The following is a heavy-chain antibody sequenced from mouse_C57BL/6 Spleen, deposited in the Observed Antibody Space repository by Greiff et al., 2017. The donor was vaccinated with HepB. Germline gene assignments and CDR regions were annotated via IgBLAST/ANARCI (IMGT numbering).Heavy chain of an antibody. V-gene: IGHV3-6*01. D-gene: IGHD2-1*01. CDR2: ISYDGSN. J-gene: IGHJ3*01. CDR1: GYSITSCYY. CDR3: ARDDDYGNSWFAY. Sequence: EVKLVESGPGLVKPSQSLSLTCSVTGYSITSCYYWNWIRQFPGNKLEWMGYISYDGSNNYNPSLKNRISITRDTSKNQFFLKLNSVTTADTAIDYCARDDDYGNSWFAYWGQGTLVTVSA.